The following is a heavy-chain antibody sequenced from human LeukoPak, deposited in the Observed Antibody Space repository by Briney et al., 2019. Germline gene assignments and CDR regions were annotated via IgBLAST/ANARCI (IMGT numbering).Heavy chain of an antibody. J-gene: IGHJ3*02. CDR3: ARDGRRAYYYDSSGPDDAFDI. Sequence: PGGSLRLSCAASGFTFSSYSMNWVRQAPGKGLEWVSSISSSSSYIYYADSVKGRFTISRDNAKNSLYLQMNSLRAEDTAVYYCARDGRRAYYYDSSGPDDAFDIWGRGTMVTVSS. CDR1: GFTFSSYS. D-gene: IGHD3-22*01. V-gene: IGHV3-21*01. CDR2: ISSSSSYI.